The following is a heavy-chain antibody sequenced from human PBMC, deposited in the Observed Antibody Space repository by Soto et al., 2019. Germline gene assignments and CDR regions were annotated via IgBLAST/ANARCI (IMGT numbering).Heavy chain of an antibody. D-gene: IGHD2-8*01. Sequence: SVKVSCKASGGTFSSYAFSWVRQAPGQGLEWMGGIIPIFGTANYAQKFQGRVTITADESTSTAYMELSSLRSEDTAVYYCARATRYCTNGVCFRYYYYGMDVWGQGTTVTVSS. CDR3: ARATRYCTNGVCFRYYYYGMDV. CDR2: IIPIFGTA. V-gene: IGHV1-69*13. CDR1: GGTFSSYA. J-gene: IGHJ6*02.